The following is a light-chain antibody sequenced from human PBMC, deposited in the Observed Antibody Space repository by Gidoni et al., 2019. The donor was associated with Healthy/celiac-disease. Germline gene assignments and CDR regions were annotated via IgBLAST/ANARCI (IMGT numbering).Light chain of an antibody. J-gene: IGKJ1*01. Sequence: VMTQSPDSLAVSPGERGSIHSKSRQSVLYSSNHKNYLAWYQQKPGQPTKLIIYGASTRESGVPDRFSGSGSGTDLTVTVSRLQTNDVAVSDCQQYYSTPWTFGKGSKLEI. CDR2: GAS. CDR1: QSVLYSSNHKNY. V-gene: IGKV4-1*01. CDR3: QQYYSTPWT.